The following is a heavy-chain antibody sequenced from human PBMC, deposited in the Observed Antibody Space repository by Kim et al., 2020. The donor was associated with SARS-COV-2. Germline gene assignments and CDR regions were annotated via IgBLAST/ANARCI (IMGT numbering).Heavy chain of an antibody. J-gene: IGHJ6*02. CDR1: EFTFSSYS. CDR3: ARFVHFGYSYAGDYYYYGMDV. Sequence: GGSLRLSCAASEFTFSSYSMNWVRQAPGKGLEWVSYISSSSTIHYADSVKGRFTISRDNAKNSLYLQMSSLRDEDTAVYYCARFVHFGYSYAGDYYYYGMDVWGQGTTVTVSS. CDR2: ISSSSTI. V-gene: IGHV3-48*02. D-gene: IGHD5-18*01.